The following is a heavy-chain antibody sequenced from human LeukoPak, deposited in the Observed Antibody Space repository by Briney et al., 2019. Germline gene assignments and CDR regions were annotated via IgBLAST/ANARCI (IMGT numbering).Heavy chain of an antibody. CDR2: ISSSSSYI. Sequence: GGSLRLSCAASGFSFSSYSMNWVRRAPGKGLEWVSSISSSSSYIYYADSVKGRFTISRDNAKNSLYLRMNSLRAEDTAVYYCARDASEAFDIWGQGTMVTVSS. J-gene: IGHJ3*02. V-gene: IGHV3-21*01. CDR1: GFSFSSYS. CDR3: ARDASEAFDI.